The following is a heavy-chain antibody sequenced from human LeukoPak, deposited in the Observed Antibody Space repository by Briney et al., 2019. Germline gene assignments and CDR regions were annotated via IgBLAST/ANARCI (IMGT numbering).Heavy chain of an antibody. CDR2: TSTSSSPM. V-gene: IGHV3-48*04. J-gene: IGHJ6*02. D-gene: IGHD6-25*01. CDR3: ARSGIYNYGLDV. Sequence: PGGSLRLSCAASGLSFSSHNMNWVRQAPGKGLEWVSHTSTSSSPMYYADSVKGRFTVSRDNAKNSLYLQMNSLRADDTAVYYCARSGIYNYGLDVWGQGATVTVSS. CDR1: GLSFSSHN.